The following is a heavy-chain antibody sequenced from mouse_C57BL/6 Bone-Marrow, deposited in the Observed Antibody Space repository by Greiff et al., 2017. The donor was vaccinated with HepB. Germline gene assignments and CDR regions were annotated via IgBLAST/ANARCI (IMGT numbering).Heavy chain of an antibody. Sequence: QVQLQQPGAELVKPGASVKMSCKASGYTFTSYWITWVKQRPGQGLEWIGDIYPGSGSTNYNEKFKSKATLTVDTSSSTAYMQLSSLTSEDSAVYYCARPPYYGERVYYAMDYWGQGTSVTVSS. J-gene: IGHJ4*01. CDR3: ARPPYYGERVYYAMDY. CDR2: IYPGSGST. V-gene: IGHV1-55*01. D-gene: IGHD1-1*01. CDR1: GYTFTSYW.